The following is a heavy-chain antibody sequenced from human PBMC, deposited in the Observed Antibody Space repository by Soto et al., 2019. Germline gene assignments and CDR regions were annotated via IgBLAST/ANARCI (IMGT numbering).Heavy chain of an antibody. V-gene: IGHV1-46*01. Sequence: ASVKVSCKASGFSFSDYFMHWVRQAPGQGLEWMGIINPSGDSRNYAQKFQGRVTITRDTSTSTVYMDLSSLRYEDTAVYYCARDNSQNYGTPGDTSWLHPGGQGTAVTVSS. CDR3: ARDNSQNYGTPGDTSWLHP. CDR2: INPSGDSR. D-gene: IGHD4-17*01. CDR1: GFSFSDYF. J-gene: IGHJ5*02.